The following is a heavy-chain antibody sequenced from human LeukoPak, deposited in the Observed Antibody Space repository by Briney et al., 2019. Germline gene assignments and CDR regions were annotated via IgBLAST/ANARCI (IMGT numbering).Heavy chain of an antibody. CDR2: ISSNGDST. V-gene: IGHV3-64*01. J-gene: IGHJ4*02. Sequence: GGSLRLSCAASGFTFSSYAMHWVRQAPGKGLEYVSAISSNGDSTYYANSVKGRFTISRDNSKNTLYLQMNSLRAEDTAVYYCAREGYYDSSGLGGYFDYWGQGTLVTVSS. D-gene: IGHD3-22*01. CDR1: GFTFSSYA. CDR3: AREGYYDSSGLGGYFDY.